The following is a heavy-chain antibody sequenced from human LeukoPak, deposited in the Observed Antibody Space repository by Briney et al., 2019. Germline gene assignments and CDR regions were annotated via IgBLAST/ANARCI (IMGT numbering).Heavy chain of an antibody. Sequence: KPSETLSLTCAVYGGPFSGYYWSWIRQPPGKGLEGIGEINHSGSTNYNPSLKSRVTISVDTSKNQFSLKLSSVTAADTAVYYCARGVLWFGELPAPRMDVWGKGTTVTVSS. J-gene: IGHJ6*04. V-gene: IGHV4-34*01. CDR1: GGPFSGYY. CDR3: ARGVLWFGELPAPRMDV. CDR2: INHSGST. D-gene: IGHD3-10*01.